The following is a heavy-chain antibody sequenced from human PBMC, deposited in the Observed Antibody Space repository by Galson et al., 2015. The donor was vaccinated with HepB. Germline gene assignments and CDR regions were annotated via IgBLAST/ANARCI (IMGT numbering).Heavy chain of an antibody. CDR2: ISWNSGSI. Sequence: SLRLSCAASGFTFDDYAMHWVRQAPGKGLEWVSGISWNSGSIGYADSVKGRFTISRDNAKNSLYLQMNSLRAEDTALYYCAKTHRYTGYSYVFGAFDIWGQGTMVTVSS. J-gene: IGHJ3*02. CDR3: AKTHRYTGYSYVFGAFDI. V-gene: IGHV3-9*01. CDR1: GFTFDDYA. D-gene: IGHD5-18*01.